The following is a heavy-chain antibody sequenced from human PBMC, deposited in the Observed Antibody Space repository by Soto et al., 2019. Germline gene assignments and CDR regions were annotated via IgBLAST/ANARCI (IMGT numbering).Heavy chain of an antibody. CDR3: EKVAPSNIVVVQAAMGFDY. Sequence: EVQLLESGGGLVQPGGSLRLSCAASGFTFSSYAMSWVRQAPGKGLEWVSAISGSGGSTYYADSVKGRFTISRDNSKNTLDLQMNSLRAEDTAVYYCEKVAPSNIVVVQAAMGFDYWGQGTLVTVSS. J-gene: IGHJ4*02. V-gene: IGHV3-23*01. D-gene: IGHD2-2*01. CDR1: GFTFSSYA. CDR2: ISGSGGST.